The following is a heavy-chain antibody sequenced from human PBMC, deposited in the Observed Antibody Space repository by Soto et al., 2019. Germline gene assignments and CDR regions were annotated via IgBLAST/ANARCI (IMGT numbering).Heavy chain of an antibody. J-gene: IGHJ4*02. CDR3: AKNYYFDY. Sequence: EEQLLESGGGLVQPGGSLRLSCVASGFTFSNYAMSWVRQAPGKGLEWVSSINVDSTTYYADSVKGRFTISRDNSKNTLYLQMNSLRAEDTAVYYCAKNYYFDYWGQETLVTVSS. CDR1: GFTFSNYA. V-gene: IGHV3-23*01. CDR2: INVDSTT.